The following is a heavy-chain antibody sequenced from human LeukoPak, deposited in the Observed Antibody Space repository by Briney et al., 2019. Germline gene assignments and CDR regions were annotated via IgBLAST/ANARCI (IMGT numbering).Heavy chain of an antibody. Sequence: SETLSLTCTVSGGSISSYYWSCIRQPPGKGLEWIGYIYYSGSTNYNPSLKSRVTISVDTSKNQFSLKLSSVTAADTAVYYCARDSFPCSGGSCYSKSMDVWGQGTTVTVSS. CDR2: IYYSGST. J-gene: IGHJ6*02. CDR3: ARDSFPCSGGSCYSKSMDV. V-gene: IGHV4-59*01. D-gene: IGHD2-15*01. CDR1: GGSISSYY.